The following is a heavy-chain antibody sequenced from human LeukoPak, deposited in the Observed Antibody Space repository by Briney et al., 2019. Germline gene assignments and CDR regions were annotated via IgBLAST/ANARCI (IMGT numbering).Heavy chain of an antibody. CDR2: IYYSGST. D-gene: IGHD2-15*01. CDR1: GGSISSSSYY. J-gene: IGHJ3*02. V-gene: IGHV4-39*01. CDR3: ARWPRGIVVVVAATDAFDI. Sequence: TSSETLSLTCTVSGGSISSSSYYWGWIRQPPGKGLEWIGCIYYSGSTYYNPSLKSRVTISVDTSKNQFSLKLSSVTAADTAVYYCARWPRGIVVVVAATDAFDIWGQGTMVTVSS.